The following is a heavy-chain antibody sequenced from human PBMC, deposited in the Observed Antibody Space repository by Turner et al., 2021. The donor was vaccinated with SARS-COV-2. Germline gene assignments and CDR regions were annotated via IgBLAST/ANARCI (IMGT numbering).Heavy chain of an antibody. V-gene: IGHV3-23*01. J-gene: IGHJ4*02. CDR2: ISGSGDNT. D-gene: IGHD3-10*01. CDR1: GFSFSRNV. Sequence: EVQLLESGGGLVQPGRSLRLSCAASGFSFSRNVMSWVRQAPGKGLEWVSAISGSGDNTYYADSVKGRFTISRDNSKNTLYLQMNSLRDDDTAVYYCAKYRNTYYYGSALDSWGQGTLVTVSS. CDR3: AKYRNTYYYGSALDS.